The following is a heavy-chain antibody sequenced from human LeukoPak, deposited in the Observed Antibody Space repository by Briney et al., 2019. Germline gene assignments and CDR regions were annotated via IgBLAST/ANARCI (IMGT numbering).Heavy chain of an antibody. V-gene: IGHV3-30*02. CDR3: AKDPYSSSWYSPPIPDY. CDR1: GFTFSSYG. CDR2: IRYDGSNK. J-gene: IGHJ4*02. D-gene: IGHD6-13*01. Sequence: QTRGSLRLSCAASGFTFSSYGMHWVRQAPGKGLEWVAFIRYDGSNKYYADSVKGRFTISRDNSKNTLYLQMNSLRAEDTAVYYCAKDPYSSSWYSPPIPDYWGQGTLVTVSS.